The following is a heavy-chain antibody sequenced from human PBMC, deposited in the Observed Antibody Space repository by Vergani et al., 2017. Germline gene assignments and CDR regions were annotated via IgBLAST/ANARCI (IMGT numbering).Heavy chain of an antibody. D-gene: IGHD6-19*01. V-gene: IGHV4-59*01. CDR2: IYYSGST. CDR3: ASDTHSGKRADR. Sequence: QVQLQESGPGLVTPSETLSLTCTVSGGSISSYYWSWIRQPPGKGLEWIGYIYYSGSTYYNPSLKSRVTISVDTSKNQFSLKLSSVTAADTAVYYCASDTHSGKRADRWGQGILVTVTS. J-gene: IGHJ5*02. CDR1: GGSISSYY.